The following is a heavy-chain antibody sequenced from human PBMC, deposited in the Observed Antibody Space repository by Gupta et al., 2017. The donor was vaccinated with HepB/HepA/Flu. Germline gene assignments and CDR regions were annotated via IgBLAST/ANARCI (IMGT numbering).Heavy chain of an antibody. CDR1: RYIFSDYY. V-gene: IGHV1-46*01. J-gene: IGHJ3*01. D-gene: IGHD2-15*01. CDR3: ARDLGGIVVARSDTCDL. Sequence: VQLVQSGSDVKKPGASVKLSCKASRYIFSDYYLHWVLSATGQGLEWVGIINSSGGSTINAQQFQGRVTLTRDTSTSTAYLQLSTRRSEDTAIYYCARDLGGIVVARSDTCDLWGQGTLITVSS. CDR2: INSSGGST.